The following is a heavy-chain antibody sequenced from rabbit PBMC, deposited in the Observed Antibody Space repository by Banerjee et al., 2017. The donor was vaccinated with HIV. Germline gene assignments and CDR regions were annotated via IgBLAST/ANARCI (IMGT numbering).Heavy chain of an antibody. CDR3: ARADYAGAGFDL. D-gene: IGHD4-2*01. J-gene: IGHJ4*01. CDR2: IYTGSPIT. V-gene: IGHV1S45*01. CDR1: GFSFSGSLY. Sequence: QEQLEESGGDLVKPGASLTLTCTASGFSFSGSLYMCWVRQAPGKGLEWIACIYTGSPITYYASWAKGRFTISKTSSTTVTLQMTSLTAADTATYFCARADYAGAGFDLWGPGTLVTVS.